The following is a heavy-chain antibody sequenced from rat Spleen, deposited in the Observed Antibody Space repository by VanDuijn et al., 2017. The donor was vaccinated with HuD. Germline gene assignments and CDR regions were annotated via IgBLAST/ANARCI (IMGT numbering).Heavy chain of an antibody. J-gene: IGHJ3*01. CDR3: ARAFGGEQLLNWFAY. Sequence: EVQLVESGGGLVQPGRSLKLSCAASGFTFSDYYMAWVRQAPKKGLEWVASISYEGSSTYYGDSVKGRFTISRDNAKSTLYLQMNSLRSEDTATYYCARAFGGEQLLNWFAYWGQGTLVTVSS. CDR1: GFTFSDYY. D-gene: IGHD1-2*01. V-gene: IGHV5-22*01. CDR2: ISYEGSST.